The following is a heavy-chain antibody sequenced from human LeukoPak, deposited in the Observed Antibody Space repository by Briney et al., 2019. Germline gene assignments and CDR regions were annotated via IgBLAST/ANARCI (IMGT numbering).Heavy chain of an antibody. J-gene: IGHJ3*02. CDR3: RIFTDAFDI. V-gene: IGHV3-73*01. CDR1: GFTFSGSA. Sequence: GGSLSLSCAASGFTFSGSAMHWVRQASGKGLEWVGRIRSKANSYATAYAASVKGRFTISRDDSKNTAYLQMNSLKTEDTAVYYCRIFTDAFDIWGQGTMVTVSS. CDR2: IRSKANSYAT. D-gene: IGHD2-15*01.